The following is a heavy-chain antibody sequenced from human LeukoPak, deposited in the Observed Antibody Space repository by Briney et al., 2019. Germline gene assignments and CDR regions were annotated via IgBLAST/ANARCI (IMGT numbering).Heavy chain of an antibody. Sequence: GGSLRLSCAASGFTFSRYAMSWVRQAPGEGLEWISAITDSGGDTYHADSVKGRFTISRDNSKNTLYLQMNSLRADDTAVYSCAKGGYYDNSGYYYFDYWGQGTLVTVSS. J-gene: IGHJ4*02. CDR1: GFTFSRYA. CDR2: ITDSGGDT. CDR3: AKGGYYDNSGYYYFDY. D-gene: IGHD3-22*01. V-gene: IGHV3-23*01.